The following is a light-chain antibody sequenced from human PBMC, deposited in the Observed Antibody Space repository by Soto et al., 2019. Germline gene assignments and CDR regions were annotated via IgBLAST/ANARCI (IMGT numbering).Light chain of an antibody. CDR2: GAS. CDR1: QSVSSD. J-gene: IGKJ1*01. V-gene: IGKV3-15*01. Sequence: ETVITQSPATLSVSPGERATLSCRASQSVSSDLAWYQQKPGQAPRLLIFGASTRATSIPARFTGSRSGTEFTLTITSXQSEDFAVYYCQQYNTWPRTFGQGTKVDTK. CDR3: QQYNTWPRT.